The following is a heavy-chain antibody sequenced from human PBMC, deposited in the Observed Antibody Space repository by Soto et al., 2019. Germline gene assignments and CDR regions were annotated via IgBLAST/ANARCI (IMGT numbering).Heavy chain of an antibody. CDR1: GFTFENYA. CDR3: AKDSWAIFGVPAGEYYAMDV. D-gene: IGHD3-3*01. J-gene: IGHJ6*02. CDR2: ISGSGGTT. V-gene: IGHV3-23*01. Sequence: GGSLRLSCVASGFTFENYAMSWVRQAPGKGLEWVSAISGSGGTTYYSDSVKGRFTISRDNSKNTVYLQMNDLRVEDAAEYFCAKDSWAIFGVPAGEYYAMDVWGQGTTVTVPS.